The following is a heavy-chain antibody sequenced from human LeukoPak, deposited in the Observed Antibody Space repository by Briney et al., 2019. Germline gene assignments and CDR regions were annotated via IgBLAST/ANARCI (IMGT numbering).Heavy chain of an antibody. CDR1: GYTFTGYY. D-gene: IGHD6-19*01. CDR3: ATPAVAGRKIFDY. CDR2: FDPEDGET. Sequence: ASVKVSCKASGYTFTGYYMHWVRQAPGQGLEWMGGFDPEDGETIYAQKFQGRVTMTEDTSTDTAYMELSSLRSEDTAVYYCATPAVAGRKIFDYWGQGTLVTVSS. V-gene: IGHV1-24*01. J-gene: IGHJ4*02.